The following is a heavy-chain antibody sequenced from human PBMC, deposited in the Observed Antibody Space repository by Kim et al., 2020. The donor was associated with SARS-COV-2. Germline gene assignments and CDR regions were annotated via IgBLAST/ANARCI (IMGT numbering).Heavy chain of an antibody. CDR1: GFTFSSYA. CDR2: ISGSGGST. V-gene: IGHV3-23*01. Sequence: GGSLRLSCAASGFTFSSYAMSWVRQAPGKGLEWVSAISGSGGSTYYADSVKGRFTISRDNSKNTLYLQMNSLRAEDTAVYYCAKGTQYSSRANWFDPWGQGTLVTVSS. CDR3: AKGTQYSSRANWFDP. D-gene: IGHD6-13*01. J-gene: IGHJ5*02.